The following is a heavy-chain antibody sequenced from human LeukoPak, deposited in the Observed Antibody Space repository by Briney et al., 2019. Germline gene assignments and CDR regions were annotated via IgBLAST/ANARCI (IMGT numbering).Heavy chain of an antibody. Sequence: GGSLRLSCAASGFTFSSYWMSWVRQAPGKGLEWVANINQDGSEKYYLDSVKGRFTISRDNAKNSLYLQMNSLRAEDTAVYYCARXXGGYCSSTSCSNAIDYWGQGTLVTVSS. J-gene: IGHJ4*02. D-gene: IGHD2-2*01. V-gene: IGHV3-7*01. CDR3: ARXXGGYCSSTSCSNAIDY. CDR2: INQDGSEK. CDR1: GFTFSSYW.